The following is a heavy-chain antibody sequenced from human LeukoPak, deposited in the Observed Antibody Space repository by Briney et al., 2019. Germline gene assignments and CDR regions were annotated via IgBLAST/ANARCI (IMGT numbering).Heavy chain of an antibody. J-gene: IGHJ4*02. D-gene: IGHD4-17*01. CDR3: AREYGDWEGTFGY. CDR2: ISSSSSYI. V-gene: IGHV3-21*04. Sequence: GGSLRLSCAASGFTFSSYSMNWVRQAPGKGLEWVSSISSSSSYIYYADSVKGRFTISRDNAKNSLYLQMNSLRAEDTAVYYCAREYGDWEGTFGYWGQGTLVTVSS. CDR1: GFTFSSYS.